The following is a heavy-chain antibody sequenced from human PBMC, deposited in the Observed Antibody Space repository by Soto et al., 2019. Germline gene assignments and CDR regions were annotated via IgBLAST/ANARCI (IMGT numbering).Heavy chain of an antibody. D-gene: IGHD3-10*01. CDR3: ARVIRGVVNWFDP. CDR1: CDTFTNFG. Sequence: HLVQSGPEVKKPGASVTVSCKTSCDTFTNFGLSWVRQAPGQGLEWMGWIATYNSNKNYAQKFQGRLTLTTDTSTSTGYMELKSLEYDDTAVYYCARVIRGVVNWFDPWGQGTLVNVSS. CDR2: IATYNSNK. V-gene: IGHV1-18*01. J-gene: IGHJ5*02.